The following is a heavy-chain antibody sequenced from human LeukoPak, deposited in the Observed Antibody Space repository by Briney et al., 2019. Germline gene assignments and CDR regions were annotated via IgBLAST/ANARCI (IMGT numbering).Heavy chain of an antibody. J-gene: IGHJ3*02. CDR3: ARVDRLYERTYPAGYDI. V-gene: IGHV1-2*02. CDR1: GYKYIDYY. D-gene: IGHD6-25*01. CDR2: INPQSGGI. Sequence: ASVKVSCKASGYKYIDYYIHWVRHALGQGLEWMGWINPQSGGIRYAPKFQGRVTMSSDTSINTAYMELRTLRSDDTAVFYCARVDRLYERTYPAGYDIWGQGTRVTVSS.